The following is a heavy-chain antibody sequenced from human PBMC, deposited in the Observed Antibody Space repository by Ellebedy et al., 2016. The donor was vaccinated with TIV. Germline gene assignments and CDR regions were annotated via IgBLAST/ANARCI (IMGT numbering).Heavy chain of an antibody. V-gene: IGHV1-18*04. J-gene: IGHJ4*02. CDR3: ATSATFIERGRTDY. CDR1: GYTFTGYY. D-gene: IGHD1-1*01. Sequence: ASVKVSCKASGYTFTGYYMHWVRQAPGQGLEWMGWISTHNGNTNYAQKLQGRVIMTTDTPTNTAYMELRSLTSDDTAVYYCATSATFIERGRTDYWGQGTLVTVSS. CDR2: ISTHNGNT.